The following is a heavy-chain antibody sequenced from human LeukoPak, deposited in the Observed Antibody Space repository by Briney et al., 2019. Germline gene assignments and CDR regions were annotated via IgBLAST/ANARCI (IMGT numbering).Heavy chain of an antibody. V-gene: IGHV4-59*08. J-gene: IGHJ6*04. CDR2: IYVTGT. CDR3: ARHIGGGIEDMDV. Sequence: SGTLSLTCTVSGGSIGTYYWSWVRQSPGKGLEWVGYIYVTGTRYNPYLQSRVTISVDRSRNQFFLKMSSVTAADTAVYYCARHIGGGIEDMDVWGKGTKVIVSS. D-gene: IGHD3-16*02. CDR1: GGSIGTYY.